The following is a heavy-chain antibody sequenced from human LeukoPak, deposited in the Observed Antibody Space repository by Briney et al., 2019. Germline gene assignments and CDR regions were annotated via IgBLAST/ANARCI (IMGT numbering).Heavy chain of an antibody. CDR2: ISYDGSNK. CDR3: ARSLMGEGFDY. CDR1: GFTFSSYA. J-gene: IGHJ4*02. V-gene: IGHV3-30*04. Sequence: GGSLRLSCAASGFTFSSYAMHWVRQAPGKGLEWVAVISYDGSNKYYADSVKGRFTISRDNSKNTLYLQMNSLRAEDTAVYYCARSLMGEGFDYWGQGTPVTVSS. D-gene: IGHD3-10*01.